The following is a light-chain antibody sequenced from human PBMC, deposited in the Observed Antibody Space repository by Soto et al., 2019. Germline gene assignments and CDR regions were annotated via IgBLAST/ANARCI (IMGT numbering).Light chain of an antibody. Sequence: DIQMTQSPSSLSASVGDRVTITCRASQSITYYLNWYQQKPGKAPKLLIYAASNLQSGVPSRFSGCGSGTDFALTISDLQPEDFATYYCQQTYSIPRTFGGGTKVEIK. CDR2: AAS. CDR1: QSITYY. J-gene: IGKJ4*01. CDR3: QQTYSIPRT. V-gene: IGKV1-39*01.